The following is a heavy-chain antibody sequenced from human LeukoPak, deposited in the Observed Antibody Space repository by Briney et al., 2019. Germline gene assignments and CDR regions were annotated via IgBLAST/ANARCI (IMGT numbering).Heavy chain of an antibody. CDR3: ARHGSDWSFDY. D-gene: IGHD6-19*01. CDR2: IRYTGSP. J-gene: IGHJ4*02. Sequence: PSQTLSLTCTVSGGSISTYYWSWIRQPPGKGLEWIGYIRYTGSPNYNPSLKSRLTISIDTSRNQFSLQVSSVTAADTAVYYCARHGSDWSFDYWGQGTLVSVSS. V-gene: IGHV4-59*08. CDR1: GGSISTYY.